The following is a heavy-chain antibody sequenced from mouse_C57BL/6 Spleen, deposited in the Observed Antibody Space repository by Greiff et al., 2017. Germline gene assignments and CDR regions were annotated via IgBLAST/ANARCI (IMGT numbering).Heavy chain of an antibody. Sequence: VKLVESGAELVRPGASVTLSCKASGYTFTDYEMHWVKQTPVHGLEWIGAIDPETGGTAYNQKFKGKAILTADKSSSTAYMELRSLTSEDSAVYYCTNSYGNQFAYWGQGTLVTVSA. J-gene: IGHJ3*01. CDR3: TNSYGNQFAY. V-gene: IGHV1-15*01. D-gene: IGHD2-1*01. CDR2: IDPETGGT. CDR1: GYTFTDYE.